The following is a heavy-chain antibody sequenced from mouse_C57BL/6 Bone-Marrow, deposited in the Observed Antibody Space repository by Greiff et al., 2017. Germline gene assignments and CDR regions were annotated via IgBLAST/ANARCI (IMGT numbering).Heavy chain of an antibody. CDR1: GYTFTDYE. V-gene: IGHV1-15*01. Sequence: QVQLKQSGAELVRPGASVTLSCKASGYTFTDYEMHWVKQTPLHCLEWIGALDPATGSTAYTHKFKGTAILTADKSSSTAYLELRSLTSEDSAVYYCTRVPAYYSKSYAMDYWGQGTSVTVSS. CDR2: LDPATGST. J-gene: IGHJ4*01. D-gene: IGHD2-5*01. CDR3: TRVPAYYSKSYAMDY.